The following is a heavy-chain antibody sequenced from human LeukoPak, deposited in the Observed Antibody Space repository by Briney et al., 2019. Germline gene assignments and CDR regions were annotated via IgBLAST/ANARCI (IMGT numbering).Heavy chain of an antibody. J-gene: IGHJ5*02. CDR2: IYYSGST. V-gene: IGHV4-39*01. CDR3: ARHEYSGSYYGLSWFDP. Sequence: SETLSLTCTVSGGSISSSGYYWGWIRQPPGKGLEWIASIYYSGSTYYNPSLKSRVTISVDTSQNQLSLKLSSLTAADTAVYYCARHEYSGSYYGLSWFDPWGQGTLVTVSS. D-gene: IGHD1-26*01. CDR1: GGSISSSGYY.